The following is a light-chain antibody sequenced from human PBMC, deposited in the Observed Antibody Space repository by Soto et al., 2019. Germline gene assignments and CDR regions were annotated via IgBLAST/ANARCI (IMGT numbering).Light chain of an antibody. CDR3: QQSYSTPRT. CDR2: AAS. V-gene: IGKV1-39*01. CDR1: QNVNRY. Sequence: IQLTQSPSSLSASVGDRVTITCRTSQNVNRYLNWYQEQPGKAPKLLIYAASILQSGVPSRFSGSGSGTDFTLAISSLQPEDFATYYCQQSYSTPRTFGQGTKVDIK. J-gene: IGKJ1*01.